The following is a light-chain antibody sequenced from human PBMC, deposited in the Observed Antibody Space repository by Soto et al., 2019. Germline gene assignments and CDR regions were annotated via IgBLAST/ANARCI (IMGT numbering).Light chain of an antibody. CDR2: GVT. V-gene: IGLV2-14*03. CDR1: HNDIGTYDY. CDR3: QSYDSSLTNAV. J-gene: IGLJ2*01. Sequence: QSVLTQPTSVSGSPGQSITISCTGNHNDIGTYDYVSWYQQHPGRAPRLLIHGVTTRPSGISGRFSASKSGLTASLTISGLQPEDEADYYCQSYDSSLTNAVFGGGTKLTVL.